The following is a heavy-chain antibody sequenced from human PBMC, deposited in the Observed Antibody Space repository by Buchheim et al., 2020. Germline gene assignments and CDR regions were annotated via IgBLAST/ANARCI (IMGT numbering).Heavy chain of an antibody. D-gene: IGHD3-9*01. CDR1: GGSISSYY. V-gene: IGHV4-59*08. CDR3: ARQNPVYDILTGYYSP. J-gene: IGHJ5*02. Sequence: QVQLQESGPGLVKPSETLSLTCTVSGGSISSYYWSWIRQPPGKGLEWIGYIYYSGSTNYNPSLKSRATISVDTSKNQFSLKLSSVTAADTAVHYCARQNPVYDILTGYYSPWGQGT. CDR2: IYYSGST.